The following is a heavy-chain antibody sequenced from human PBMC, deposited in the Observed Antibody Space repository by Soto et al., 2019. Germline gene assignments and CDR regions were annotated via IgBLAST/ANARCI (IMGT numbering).Heavy chain of an antibody. CDR2: ISGSGGST. CDR3: AKTFLKTVGYCSGGSCYGLDY. Sequence: GGSLRLSCAASGFTFSSYAMSWVRQAPGKGLEWVSAISGSGGSTYYADSVKGRFTISRDNSKNTLYLQMNSLRAEDTAVYYCAKTFLKTVGYCSGGSCYGLDYWGQGTLVTVSS. D-gene: IGHD2-15*01. V-gene: IGHV3-23*01. J-gene: IGHJ4*02. CDR1: GFTFSSYA.